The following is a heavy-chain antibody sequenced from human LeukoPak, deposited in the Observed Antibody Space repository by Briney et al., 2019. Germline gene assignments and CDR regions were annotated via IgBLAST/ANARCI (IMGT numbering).Heavy chain of an antibody. Sequence: PSETLSLTCAVYGGSFSGYYWSWIRQPPGKGLEWIGSIYYSGSTYYNPSLKSRVTISVDTSKNQFSLKLSSVTAADTAVYYCARHSSGRIAAAGTSQFDYWGQGTLVTVSS. V-gene: IGHV4-34*01. CDR1: GGSFSGYY. J-gene: IGHJ4*02. CDR2: IYYSGST. CDR3: ARHSSGRIAAAGTSQFDY. D-gene: IGHD6-13*01.